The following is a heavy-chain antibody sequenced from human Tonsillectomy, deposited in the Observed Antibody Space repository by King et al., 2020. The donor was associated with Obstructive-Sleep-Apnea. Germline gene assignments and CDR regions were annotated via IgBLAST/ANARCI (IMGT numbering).Heavy chain of an antibody. CDR2: INPNSGGT. V-gene: IGHV1-2*02. J-gene: IGHJ5*02. CDR1: GYTFTGDY. CDR3: GRDPGVDRRYNWFDP. D-gene: IGHD4-17*01. Sequence: QLVQSGAEVKKPGASGKVSCKASGYTFTGDYMHWVRQAPGQGLEWMGWINPNSGGTDDVQKFQGRVTMTRDTSISTAYMELSRLRSDDTAVYYGGRDPGVDRRYNWFDPWGQGTLVTVSS.